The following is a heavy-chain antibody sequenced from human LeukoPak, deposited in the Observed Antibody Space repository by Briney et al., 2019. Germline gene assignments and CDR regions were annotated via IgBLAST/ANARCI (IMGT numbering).Heavy chain of an antibody. V-gene: IGHV1-2*02. CDR3: ARDKDTALVNCFDP. CDR2: INPNSGDT. J-gene: IGHJ5*02. CDR1: GYTFTGYY. D-gene: IGHD5-18*01. Sequence: ASVKVSCKPSGYTFTGYYMHWVRQAPGQGLEWMGWINPNSGDTNYAQKFQGRVTMTRDTSISTAYMELSRLRSDDTAVYYCARDKDTALVNCFDPWGQGTLVTVSS.